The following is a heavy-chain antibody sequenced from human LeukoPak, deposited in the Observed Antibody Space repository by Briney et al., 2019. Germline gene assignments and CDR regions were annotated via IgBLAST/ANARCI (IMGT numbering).Heavy chain of an antibody. D-gene: IGHD6-13*01. Sequence: GGSLRLSCAASGFTFSIFSMNWVRQAPGKGLEWVSSISSSSSYIYYADSLKGRFTISRDNAKNSLYLQMNSLRAEDTAVYYCAKDTTAWYRFDYWGQGTLVTVSS. V-gene: IGHV3-21*01. J-gene: IGHJ4*02. CDR2: ISSSSSYI. CDR1: GFTFSIFS. CDR3: AKDTTAWYRFDY.